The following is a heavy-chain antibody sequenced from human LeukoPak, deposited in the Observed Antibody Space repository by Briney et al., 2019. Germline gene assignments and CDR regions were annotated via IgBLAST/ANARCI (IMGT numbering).Heavy chain of an antibody. V-gene: IGHV4-39*01. J-gene: IGHJ3*02. Sequence: SETLSLTCTVSGGSISSSSYYWGWIRQPPGKGLEWIGSIYYSGSTYYNPSLKGRVTISVDTSKNQFSLKLSFVTAADTAVYYCARHRPDRSGYYWGAFDIWGQGTMVTVSS. D-gene: IGHD3-22*01. CDR3: ARHRPDRSGYYWGAFDI. CDR2: IYYSGST. CDR1: GGSISSSSYY.